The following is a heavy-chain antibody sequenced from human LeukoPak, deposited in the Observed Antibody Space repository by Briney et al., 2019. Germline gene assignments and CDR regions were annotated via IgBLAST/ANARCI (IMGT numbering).Heavy chain of an antibody. CDR1: GGSIGSSSYY. Sequence: PSETLSLTCTVSGGSIGSSSYYWGWIRQPPGKGLELIGSIYYSGSTYYNPSLKSRVTISVDTSKNNFYLTLSSVTDDDTAVYYCAKQGGFRTGFDPWGQGTLVTVSS. V-gene: IGHV4-39*01. J-gene: IGHJ5*02. CDR3: AKQGGFRTGFDP. CDR2: IYYSGST. D-gene: IGHD3/OR15-3a*01.